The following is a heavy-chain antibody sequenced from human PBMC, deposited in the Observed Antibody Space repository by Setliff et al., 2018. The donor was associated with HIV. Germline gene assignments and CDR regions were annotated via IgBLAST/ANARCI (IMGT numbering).Heavy chain of an antibody. V-gene: IGHV1-46*01. CDR2: INPGGGNT. J-gene: IGHJ4*02. Sequence: VASVKVSCKASGYTFTNFYMHWVRQAPGQGLEWMGIINPGGGNTRYAQRFQGRVSMTRDTSTSTVYMELSSLRSEDTAIYYCATLDYYGSATYNLALHYWGQGTLVTVSS. CDR3: ATLDYYGSATYNLALHY. CDR1: GYTFTNFY. D-gene: IGHD3-10*01.